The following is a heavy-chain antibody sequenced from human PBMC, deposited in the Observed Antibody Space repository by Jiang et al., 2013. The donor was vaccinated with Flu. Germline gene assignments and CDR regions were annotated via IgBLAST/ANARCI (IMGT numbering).Heavy chain of an antibody. Sequence: SGYTFTSYAMHWVRQAPGQRLEWMGWINAGNGNTKYSQKFQGRVTITRDTSASTAYMELSSLRSEDTAVYYCARGGYLSRDFQHWGQGTLVTVSS. J-gene: IGHJ1*01. CDR3: ARGGYLSRDFQH. CDR1: GYTFTSYA. D-gene: IGHD3-22*01. V-gene: IGHV1-3*01. CDR2: INAGNGNT.